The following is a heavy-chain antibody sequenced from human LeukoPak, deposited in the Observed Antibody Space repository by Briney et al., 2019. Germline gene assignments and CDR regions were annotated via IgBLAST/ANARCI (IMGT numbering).Heavy chain of an antibody. CDR3: AREGSSSGWYGHYYGMDV. CDR1: GGSISSYY. CDR2: IYTSGST. V-gene: IGHV4-4*07. Sequence: SETLSLTCTVSGGSISSYYWSWIRQPAGKGLEWIGRIYTSGSTNYNPSLKSRVTMSVDTSKNQFSLKLSPLTAAETAVYYCAREGSSSGWYGHYYGMDVWGQGTTVTVSS. D-gene: IGHD6-19*01. J-gene: IGHJ6*02.